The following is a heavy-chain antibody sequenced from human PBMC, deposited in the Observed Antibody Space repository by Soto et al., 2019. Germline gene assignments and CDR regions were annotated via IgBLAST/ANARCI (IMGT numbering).Heavy chain of an antibody. D-gene: IGHD3-16*01. Sequence: SETLSLTRAVNCGSFREYYWSWIRQPPGKGLEWIGEINQSGTTHYNPSLKRRVNISIDTSKNQFSLNLASVTAADTATYFCARDIITVIGGEIYYYFGMDVWAQGTTVTVSS. J-gene: IGHJ6*02. V-gene: IGHV4-34*01. CDR2: INQSGTT. CDR1: CGSFREYY. CDR3: ARDIITVIGGEIYYYFGMDV.